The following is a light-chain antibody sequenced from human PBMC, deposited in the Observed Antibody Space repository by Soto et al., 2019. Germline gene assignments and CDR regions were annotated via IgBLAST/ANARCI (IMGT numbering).Light chain of an antibody. V-gene: IGLV2-14*01. CDR2: EVS. CDR1: SGDVGAYNS. Sequence: QSALTQPASVSGSPGQSITISCTGTSGDVGAYNSVSWYQQHPGKAPKLVMYEVSLRPSGVSDRFPGSKSGNTASLTISGLQAEDEADYYCASFATSRPVVFGGGTQLTVL. J-gene: IGLJ3*02. CDR3: ASFATSRPVV.